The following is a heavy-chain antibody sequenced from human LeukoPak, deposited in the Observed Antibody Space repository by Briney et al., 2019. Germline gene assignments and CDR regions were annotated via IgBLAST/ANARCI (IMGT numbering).Heavy chain of an antibody. D-gene: IGHD1-14*01. CDR1: GFNFEAHA. CDR2: ISGDGGTT. Sequence: PGGSLRLSCAASGFNFEAHAMNWFRQAPGKPLEWVSLISGDGGTTHYADSVKGRFTISRDNSRDSVYLQMNSLRTADAAVYYCAKRSGSPHNFDYWGRGTLVTVSS. J-gene: IGHJ4*02. V-gene: IGHV3-43*02. CDR3: AKRSGSPHNFDY.